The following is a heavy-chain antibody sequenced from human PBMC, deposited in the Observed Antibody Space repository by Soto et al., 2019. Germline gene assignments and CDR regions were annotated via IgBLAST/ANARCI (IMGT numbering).Heavy chain of an antibody. CDR1: GGSISSYY. D-gene: IGHD3-3*01. V-gene: IGHV4-59*08. J-gene: IGHJ6*03. CDR3: ARLDGDFWSGYTLSPNLRYYYMDV. CDR2: IYYSGST. Sequence: QVQLQESGPGLVKPSETLSLTCTVSGGSISSYYWSWIRQPPGKGLEWIGYIYYSGSTNYNPSLKGRVTISVDTSKNQFSLKLSSVTAADTAVYYCARLDGDFWSGYTLSPNLRYYYMDVWGKGTTVTVSS.